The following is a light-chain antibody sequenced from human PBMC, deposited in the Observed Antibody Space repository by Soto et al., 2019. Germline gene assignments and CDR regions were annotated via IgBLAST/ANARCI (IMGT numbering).Light chain of an antibody. V-gene: IGKV3-20*01. CDR2: GAS. Sequence: EIVLTQSPGTLSLSPGERATLSCRASQSVGKNFLAWYQQKPGQAPRFLIYGASSRDTGIPERFSGSGSGTDFTLTISRLEPEDFAVYYCQQYASSPRTFGQGTKVEIK. CDR1: QSVGKNF. CDR3: QQYASSPRT. J-gene: IGKJ1*01.